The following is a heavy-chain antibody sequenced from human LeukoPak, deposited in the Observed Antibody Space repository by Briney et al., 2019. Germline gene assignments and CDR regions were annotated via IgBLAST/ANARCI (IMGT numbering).Heavy chain of an antibody. J-gene: IGHJ3*02. CDR3: ARVAPNVDTAMVTDAFDI. Sequence: SETLSLTCTVSGGSISSGSYYWSWIRQPAGKGLEWIGRIYTSGSTNYNPSLKSRVTMSVDTSKNQFSLKLSSVTAADTAVYYCARVAPNVDTAMVTDAFDIWGQGTMVTVSS. CDR1: GGSISSGSYY. CDR2: IYTSGST. D-gene: IGHD5-18*01. V-gene: IGHV4-61*02.